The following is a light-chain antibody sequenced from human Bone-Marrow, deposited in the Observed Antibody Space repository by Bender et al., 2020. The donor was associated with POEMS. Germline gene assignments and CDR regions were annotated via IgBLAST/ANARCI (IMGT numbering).Light chain of an antibody. CDR3: AVWDDSLNGWV. CDR1: HSNIGAHA. V-gene: IGLV1-44*01. J-gene: IGLJ3*02. Sequence: QSVLTQPASVSGTPGQSVTIACSGSHSNIGAHAVNWYQHLPGTAPKLLIYSSHRRPSEVPDRFSGSRSGTSASLAISGLQSEDEADYYCAVWDDSLNGWVFGGGTKLTVL. CDR2: SSH.